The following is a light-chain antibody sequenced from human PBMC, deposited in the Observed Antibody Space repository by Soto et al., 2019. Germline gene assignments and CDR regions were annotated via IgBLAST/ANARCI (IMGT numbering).Light chain of an antibody. V-gene: IGKV3-11*01. CDR1: QSVRSY. CDR3: LERSDWPST. CDR2: DAS. Sequence: EIVLTQSPATLSLSPADRATVSCRASQSVRSYLAWYQQKPGQAPRLLIYDASNRATGIPARFSGSGSGTDFSLTITSLEPEDFAVYYGLERSDWPSTFGGGTKVEIK. J-gene: IGKJ4*01.